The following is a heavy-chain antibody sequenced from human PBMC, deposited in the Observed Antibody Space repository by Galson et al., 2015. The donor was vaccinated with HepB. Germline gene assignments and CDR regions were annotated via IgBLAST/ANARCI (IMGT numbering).Heavy chain of an antibody. CDR1: GYSFTSSD. J-gene: IGHJ4*02. D-gene: IGHD7-27*01. CDR2: MNPNSGSR. CDR3: ARGQLGSFDY. Sequence: SVKVSCKASGYSFTSSDINWVRQASGQGLEWMGWMNPNSGSRGYAQKFQGRVTMTRNTSISTAYMELSSLRSEDTAVYYCARGQLGSFDYWGQGTLVTVSS. V-gene: IGHV1-8*01.